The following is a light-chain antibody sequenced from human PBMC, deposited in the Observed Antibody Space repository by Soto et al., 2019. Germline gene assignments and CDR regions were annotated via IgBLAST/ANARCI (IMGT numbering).Light chain of an antibody. Sequence: EIVMTQSPATLSVSTGERATLSCRASHSVNSRLAWYQQKPGQAPRLLIYGASTRVTGLPARFSGSGSGTAVTLTSSSRQDEDCADYYSQHYTNWPLTFGGGTKVEIK. J-gene: IGKJ4*01. CDR2: GAS. CDR3: QHYTNWPLT. CDR1: HSVNSR. V-gene: IGKV3-15*01.